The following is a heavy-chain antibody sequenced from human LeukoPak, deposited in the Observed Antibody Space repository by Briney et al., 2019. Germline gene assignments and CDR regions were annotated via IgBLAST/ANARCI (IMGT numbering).Heavy chain of an antibody. CDR1: GFIFSNYG. V-gene: IGHV3-33*08. CDR3: ARIYCGGDCLDSAPLSDAFDI. J-gene: IGHJ3*02. CDR2: IWYDGSKK. D-gene: IGHD2-21*02. Sequence: PGRSLRLSCAASGFIFSNYGMHWVRQAPGKGLEWVAVIWYDGSKKYYGDSVKGRFTTSRDNSKNTLYLQVNSLRAEDTAVYYCARIYCGGDCLDSAPLSDAFDIWGQGTMVTVSS.